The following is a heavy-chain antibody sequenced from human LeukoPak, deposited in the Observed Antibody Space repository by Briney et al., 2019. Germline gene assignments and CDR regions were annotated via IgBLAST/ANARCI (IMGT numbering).Heavy chain of an antibody. Sequence: GGSLRLSCAASGFTFSSYGMHWVRQAPGKGLEWVAVISYDGSNKYYADSVKGRFTISRDNSKNTLYLQMNSLRAEDTAVCYCAKTLTTVTTDPFDYYYYGMDVWGQGTTVTVSS. CDR2: ISYDGSNK. CDR3: AKTLTTVTTDPFDYYYYGMDV. J-gene: IGHJ6*02. D-gene: IGHD4-17*01. V-gene: IGHV3-30*18. CDR1: GFTFSSYG.